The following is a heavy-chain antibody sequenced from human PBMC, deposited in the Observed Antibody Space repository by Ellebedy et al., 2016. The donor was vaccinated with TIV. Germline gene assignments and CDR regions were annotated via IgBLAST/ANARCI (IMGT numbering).Heavy chain of an antibody. D-gene: IGHD6-19*01. J-gene: IGHJ4*02. CDR1: GFTFSNFA. CDR3: ARADGSAWYLEY. V-gene: IGHV3-33*01. Sequence: GESLKISCTASGFTFSNFAMHWVRQAPGKGLEWVAAIWFDGSKKYYADSVKGRFTISRDNSKNTVSLQMNNLRDDDTALFYCARADGSAWYLEYWGQGTLVSVSS. CDR2: IWFDGSKK.